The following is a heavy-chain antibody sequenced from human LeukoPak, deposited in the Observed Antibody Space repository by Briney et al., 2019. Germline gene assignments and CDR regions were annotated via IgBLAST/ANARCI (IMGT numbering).Heavy chain of an antibody. V-gene: IGHV4-59*08. CDR1: GGSISSYY. D-gene: IGHD2-8*01. CDR2: IYYSGST. J-gene: IGHJ3*02. Sequence: SETLSLTCTVSGGSISSYYWSWIRQPPGKGLEWIGYIYYSGSTNYNPSLKSRVTISVDTSKNQFSLKLSSVTAADTGVYYCARSPNVGGHRGACTFDIWGQGTMVTVSS. CDR3: ARSPNVGGHRGACTFDI.